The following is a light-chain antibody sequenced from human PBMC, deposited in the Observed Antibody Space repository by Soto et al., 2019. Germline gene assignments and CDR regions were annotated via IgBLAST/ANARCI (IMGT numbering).Light chain of an antibody. Sequence: QSALTQPASVSGSAGQSITISCSGTMSDVGAYNLVSWYQQHPGTAPKLIIYEVRNRPSGISSRFSGSRSGNTASLTISGLQSEDEGDYYCSAFTAGSTLVFGGGTKLTVL. J-gene: IGLJ3*02. CDR1: MSDVGAYNL. V-gene: IGLV2-14*01. CDR3: SAFTAGSTLV. CDR2: EVR.